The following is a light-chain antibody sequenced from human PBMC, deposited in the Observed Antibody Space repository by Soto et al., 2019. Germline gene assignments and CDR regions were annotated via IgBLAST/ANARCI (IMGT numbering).Light chain of an antibody. CDR2: GAS. CDR3: QQYGSSGT. Sequence: EIQLTEATGTRALSHGERATLSRRASQSISNNYLAWYQQKPGQAPRLLIYGASNRATGIPDRFSGSGSGTDFTLTISRLEPEDFAVYYCQQYGSSGTFGQGTKVDIK. V-gene: IGKV3-20*01. CDR1: QSISNNY. J-gene: IGKJ1*01.